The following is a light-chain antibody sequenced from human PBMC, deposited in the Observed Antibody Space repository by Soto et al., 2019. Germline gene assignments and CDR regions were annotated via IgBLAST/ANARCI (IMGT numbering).Light chain of an antibody. V-gene: IGKV2D-29*01. Sequence: DIVMTQTPLSLSVTPGQPASISCKSSQSLLHTNGKTYLCWYLQKPGHPPQLLIYEVSNRFSGVPERLSGSESGTDFTLKISRVEAEEVGVYYCMQNIQVPITFGQGTRLDIK. CDR3: MQNIQVPIT. J-gene: IGKJ5*01. CDR2: EVS. CDR1: QSLLHTNGKTY.